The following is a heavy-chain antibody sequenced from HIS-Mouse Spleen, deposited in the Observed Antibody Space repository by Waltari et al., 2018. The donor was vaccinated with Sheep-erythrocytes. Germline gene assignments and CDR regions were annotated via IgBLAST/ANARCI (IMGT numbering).Heavy chain of an antibody. V-gene: IGHV1-2*02. CDR3: ARGYYDFWSGSALGAFDI. CDR2: INPNSGGT. J-gene: IGHJ3*02. CDR1: GYTFTGYY. D-gene: IGHD3-3*01. Sequence: QVQLVQSGAEVKKPGASVKVSCKASGYTFTGYYMHWVRQAPGQGLEWMVWINPNSGGTNYAQKFQGRVTMTRDTSISTAYMELSRLRSDDTAVYYCARGYYDFWSGSALGAFDIWGQGTMVTVSS.